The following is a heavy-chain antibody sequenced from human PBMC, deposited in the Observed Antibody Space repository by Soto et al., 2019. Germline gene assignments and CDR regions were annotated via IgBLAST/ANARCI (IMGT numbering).Heavy chain of an antibody. D-gene: IGHD3-10*01. V-gene: IGHV4-34*02. Sequence: QVQLQQWGAGLLKPSETLSLTCAVYGGPLSGFYWSWIRQPPGKGLEWIGKINHIGTTNYNPSLKSRVTISVDTSTSQSSLRLGSVTAADTAMYYCARLPSGAFWGPGTPVTVSS. J-gene: IGHJ1*01. CDR2: INHIGTT. CDR1: GGPLSGFY. CDR3: ARLPSGAF.